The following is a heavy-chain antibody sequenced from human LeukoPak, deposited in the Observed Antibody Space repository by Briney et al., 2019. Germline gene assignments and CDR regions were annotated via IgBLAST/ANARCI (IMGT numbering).Heavy chain of an antibody. CDR2: ISGDGSST. CDR1: GFTFDDYA. J-gene: IGHJ4*02. CDR3: ASLKYYDILTGYYGDY. V-gene: IGHV3-43*02. Sequence: GGSLRLSCAASGFTFDDYAMHWVRQAPGKGLEWVSLISGDGSSTYYADSVKGRFTISRDNAKNSLYLQMNSLRAEDTAVYYCASLKYYDILTGYYGDYWGQGTLVTVSS. D-gene: IGHD3-9*01.